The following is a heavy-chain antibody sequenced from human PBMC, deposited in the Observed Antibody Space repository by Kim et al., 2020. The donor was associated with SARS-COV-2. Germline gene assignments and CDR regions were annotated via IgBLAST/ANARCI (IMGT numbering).Heavy chain of an antibody. CDR3: ARIRFSGLDGYIPRVDS. D-gene: IGHD5-12*01. Sequence: SGPMLVKPTETLTLTCTVSGFSLSNARMGVSWIRQPPGKALEWLAHIFSNDEKSYSTSLKSRLTISKDTSKSQVVLTMTNMDPVDTATYYCARIRFSGLDGYIPRVDSWGPGTLVTVSS. CDR1: GFSLSNARMG. CDR2: IFSNDEK. V-gene: IGHV2-26*01. J-gene: IGHJ4*02.